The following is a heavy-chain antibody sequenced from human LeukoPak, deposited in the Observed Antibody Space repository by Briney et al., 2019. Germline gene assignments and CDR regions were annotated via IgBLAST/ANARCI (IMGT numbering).Heavy chain of an antibody. D-gene: IGHD1-20*01. CDR3: AKVKYNWNYYYYYGMDV. CDR1: GFTFSSYA. CDR2: ISGSGGST. J-gene: IGHJ6*02. V-gene: IGHV3-23*01. Sequence: PGGSLRLSCAASGFTFSSYAMSWVRQAPGKGLEWVSAISGSGGSTNYADSVKGRFTISRDNSKNTLYLQMNSLRAEDTAVYYCAKVKYNWNYYYYYGMDVWGQGTTVTVSS.